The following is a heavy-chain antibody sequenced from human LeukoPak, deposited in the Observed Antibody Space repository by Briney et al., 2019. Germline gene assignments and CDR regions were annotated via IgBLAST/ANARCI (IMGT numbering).Heavy chain of an antibody. CDR3: ARRGDSDTSVYSLQY. D-gene: IGHD3-22*01. Sequence: GGSLRLSCAASGFTFSTSAMNWVRQAPGKGLEWVSGIINNDGTTYYADSVKGRFTIFRDNSKMTLFLQMNSLRAEDTALYYCARRGDSDTSVYSLQYWGQGALVTVSS. CDR2: IINNDGTT. CDR1: GFTFSTSA. J-gene: IGHJ4*02. V-gene: IGHV3-23*01.